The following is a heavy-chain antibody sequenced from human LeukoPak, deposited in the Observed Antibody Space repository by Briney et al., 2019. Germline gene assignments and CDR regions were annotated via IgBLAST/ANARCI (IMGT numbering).Heavy chain of an antibody. CDR3: ARDDYGDYTVGSEYFQH. J-gene: IGHJ1*01. CDR1: GGTFSSYA. Sequence: SVKVSCTASGGTFSSYAISRVRQAPGQGLEWMGGIIPIFGTANYAQKFQGRVTITADESTSTAYMELSSLRSEDTAVYYCARDDYGDYTVGSEYFQHWGQGTLVTVSS. V-gene: IGHV1-69*13. D-gene: IGHD4-17*01. CDR2: IIPIFGTA.